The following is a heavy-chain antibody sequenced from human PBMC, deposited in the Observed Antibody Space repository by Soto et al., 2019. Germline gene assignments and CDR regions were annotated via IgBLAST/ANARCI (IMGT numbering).Heavy chain of an antibody. J-gene: IGHJ4*02. CDR3: ARGDYNDYFDF. V-gene: IGHV4-30-2*06. Sequence: QVQLQESGPGLMKPSQTLSLTCAVSGVSINTGGYSWNWIRQSPGKALEWMGHIYQSGSTYYKPSLKGRITISVDMSNNDFSLEVTSVTPADTAVYFCARGDYNDYFDFWGQGALVTVSS. CDR2: IYQSGST. CDR1: GVSINTGGYS. D-gene: IGHD4-4*01.